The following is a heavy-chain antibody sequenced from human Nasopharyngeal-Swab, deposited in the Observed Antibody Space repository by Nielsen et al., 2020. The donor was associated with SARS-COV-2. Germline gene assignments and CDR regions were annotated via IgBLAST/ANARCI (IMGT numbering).Heavy chain of an antibody. CDR3: ANRRLEGIDV. CDR1: GYTFTTYN. Sequence: ASVKVSCKASGYTFTTYNVHGVRQAPGQGLEWMGRINPSGGDTSYAQKFQGRVTMTRDTSTSTVYMEVSSLRSEDTAVYYCANRRLEGIDVWGQGTTVTVSS. V-gene: IGHV1-46*01. J-gene: IGHJ6*02. D-gene: IGHD1-1*01. CDR2: INPSGGDT.